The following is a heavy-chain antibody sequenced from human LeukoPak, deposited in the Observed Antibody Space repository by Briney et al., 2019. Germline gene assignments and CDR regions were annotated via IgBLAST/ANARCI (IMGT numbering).Heavy chain of an antibody. CDR2: INHSGST. Sequence: PSETLSLTCAVYGGSFSGYYWSWIRQPPGKGLEWIGEINHSGSTNYNPSLKSRVTISVDTSKNQFSLKLSSVTAADTAVYYCARGKGRIITGTTRGVWFDPWGQGTLVTVSS. J-gene: IGHJ5*02. CDR3: ARGKGRIITGTTRGVWFDP. D-gene: IGHD1-7*01. V-gene: IGHV4-34*01. CDR1: GGSFSGYY.